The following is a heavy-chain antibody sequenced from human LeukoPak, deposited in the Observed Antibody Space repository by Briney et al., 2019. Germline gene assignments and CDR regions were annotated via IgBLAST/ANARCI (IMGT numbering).Heavy chain of an antibody. J-gene: IGHJ6*02. Sequence: ASVKVSCKASGYTFTSYGISWVRQAPGQGLEWMGWISAYNGNTNYVEKLQGRVTMTRDTSTSTAYMELRSLRSDDTAVYYCARDAMRSGGSSPYYNYGMDAWGQGTTVTVSS. CDR1: GYTFTSYG. V-gene: IGHV1-18*01. CDR3: ARDAMRSGGSSPYYNYGMDA. D-gene: IGHD2-15*01. CDR2: ISAYNGNT.